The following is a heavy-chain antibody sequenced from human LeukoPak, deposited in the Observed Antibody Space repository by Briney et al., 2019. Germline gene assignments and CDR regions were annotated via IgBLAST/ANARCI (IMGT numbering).Heavy chain of an antibody. J-gene: IGHJ3*02. D-gene: IGHD3-22*01. CDR3: VRGDYDNRGYSNAFGI. Sequence: SGTLSLTCTVSGASISSSYWSWIRQPPGKRLEWIGYIYYNGNTNSNPSLKSRVTISADTSKNQFSLNLSSVTAADTAVYYCVRGDYDNRGYSNAFGIWGQGAMVTVSS. V-gene: IGHV4-59*01. CDR1: GASISSSY. CDR2: IYYNGNT.